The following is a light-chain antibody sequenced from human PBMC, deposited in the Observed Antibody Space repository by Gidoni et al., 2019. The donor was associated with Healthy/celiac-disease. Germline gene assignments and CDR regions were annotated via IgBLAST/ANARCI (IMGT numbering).Light chain of an antibody. CDR1: QSVSSSY. Sequence: DIELTQSPGTLSLSPGERATLTCRASQSVSSSYLAWYQHKPGQAPRVLIYGASSRAPGIPDIFSRCVSGTDLTLPISTLEPRYFAVYYCQQYGSSLGAFGQGTKVEIK. V-gene: IGKV3-20*01. CDR3: QQYGSSLGA. J-gene: IGKJ1*01. CDR2: GAS.